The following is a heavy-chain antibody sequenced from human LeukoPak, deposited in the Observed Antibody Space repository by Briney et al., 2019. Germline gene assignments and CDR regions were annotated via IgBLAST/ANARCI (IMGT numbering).Heavy chain of an antibody. D-gene: IGHD1-26*01. CDR3: ARDLSGTGATTLAY. CDR2: ISTSGST. J-gene: IGHJ4*02. Sequence: SQTLSLTCTVSGGSISRGTYYWSWIRQPGGKGPQWIGRISTSGSTHYNPSLESRLTISIDTSKNQFSLKLSSVTAADTAVYYCARDLSGTGATTLAYWGLGTLVTVSS. CDR1: GGSISRGTYY. V-gene: IGHV4-61*02.